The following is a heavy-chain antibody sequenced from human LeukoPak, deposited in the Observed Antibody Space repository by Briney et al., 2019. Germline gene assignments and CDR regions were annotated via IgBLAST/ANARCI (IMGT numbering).Heavy chain of an antibody. D-gene: IGHD3-10*01. CDR2: IYYSGST. Sequence: SETLSLTCAVYGGSFSGYYWSWIRQPPGKGLEWIGYIYYSGSTNYKPSLKSRVTMSIDTSKNQFSLKLSSVTAADTAIYYCARDAKYYFGSRTYFFFEYWGQGTLLSVSS. J-gene: IGHJ4*02. CDR1: GGSFSGYY. V-gene: IGHV4-59*12. CDR3: ARDAKYYFGSRTYFFFEY.